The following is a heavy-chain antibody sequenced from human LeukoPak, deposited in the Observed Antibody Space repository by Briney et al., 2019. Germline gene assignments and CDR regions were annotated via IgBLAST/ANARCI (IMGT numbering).Heavy chain of an antibody. V-gene: IGHV3-7*01. CDR3: VRYYTRQSWYFDL. CDR1: GFTFSSDW. D-gene: IGHD3-10*01. Sequence: GGSLRLSCVASGFTFSSDWMIWVRQSPGKGLEWVANIKPDEGEKYYVDSVKGRFTVSRDNAKNSLYLQMNSQRAEDTAVYYCVRYYTRQSWYFDLWGRGTLVTVSS. CDR2: IKPDEGEK. J-gene: IGHJ2*01.